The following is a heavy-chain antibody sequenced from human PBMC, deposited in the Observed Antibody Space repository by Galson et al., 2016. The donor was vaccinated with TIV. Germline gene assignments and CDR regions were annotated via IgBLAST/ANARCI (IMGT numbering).Heavy chain of an antibody. D-gene: IGHD2-21*02. V-gene: IGHV3-30*18. Sequence: SLRLSCAASGFTFSYSGMHWVRQATGKGLEWVAVISFDGSNEYYADSVKGRFTISRDNSKNTLHLQMNSLRAEDTAVYYCAKDITVYCAGDCSTFDYWGHGTLVTVSS. CDR1: GFTFSYSG. CDR2: ISFDGSNE. J-gene: IGHJ4*01. CDR3: AKDITVYCAGDCSTFDY.